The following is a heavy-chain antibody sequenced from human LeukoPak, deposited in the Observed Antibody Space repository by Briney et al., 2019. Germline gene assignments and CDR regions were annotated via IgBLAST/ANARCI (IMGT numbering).Heavy chain of an antibody. J-gene: IGHJ5*02. V-gene: IGHV1-2*02. CDR2: INPNSGDT. CDR3: AGRGTVVVGWFDP. Sequence: ASVTVSCKASGYTFTGYYMHWVRQAPGQGLEWMGWINPNSGDTNYAQKFQGRVIMTRDTSISTAYMELSRLRSDDRAVYYCAGRGTVVVGWFDPWGQGTLVTVS. D-gene: IGHD3-22*01. CDR1: GYTFTGYY.